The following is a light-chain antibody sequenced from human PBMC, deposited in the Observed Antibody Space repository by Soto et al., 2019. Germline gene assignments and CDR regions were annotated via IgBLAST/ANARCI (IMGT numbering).Light chain of an antibody. CDR3: AAWDDSLSGFYV. J-gene: IGLJ1*01. CDR2: SNN. V-gene: IGLV1-47*02. CDR1: SSNIGSNY. Sequence: VLTHPPSASGTPGQRVTISCSGSSSNIGSNYVYWYQQLPGTAPKLLIYSNNQRPSGVPDRFSGSKSGTSASLAISGLRSEDEADYYCAAWDDSLSGFYVFGTGTKVTVL.